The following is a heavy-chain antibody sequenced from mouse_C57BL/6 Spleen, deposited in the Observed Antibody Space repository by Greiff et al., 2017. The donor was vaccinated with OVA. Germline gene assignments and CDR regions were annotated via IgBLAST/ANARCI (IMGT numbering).Heavy chain of an antibody. CDR3: ARSRDYDLDY. D-gene: IGHD2-4*01. CDR1: GYAFTNYL. J-gene: IGHJ2*01. CDR2: INPGSGGT. V-gene: IGHV1-54*01. Sequence: QVQLKQSGAELVRPGTSVKVSCKASGYAFTNYLIEWVKQRPGQGLEWIGVINPGSGGTNYNEKFKGKATLTADKSSSTAYMQLSSLTSEDSAVYFCARSRDYDLDYWGEGTTLTVS.